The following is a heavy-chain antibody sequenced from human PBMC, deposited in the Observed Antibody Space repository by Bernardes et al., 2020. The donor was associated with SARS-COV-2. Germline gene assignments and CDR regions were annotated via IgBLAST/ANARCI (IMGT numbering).Heavy chain of an antibody. V-gene: IGHV4-34*01. CDR2: VNHSGST. Sequence: SETLYLTCAVYGGSFSGYYWSWIRQPPGKGLEWIGEVNHSGSTNYNPSLKSRVTISVDTSKNQFSLKLSSVTAADTAVYYCARGGSRTAVSGTGDYWGQGTLVTVSS. CDR1: GGSFSGYY. CDR3: ARGGSRTAVSGTGDY. J-gene: IGHJ4*02. D-gene: IGHD6-19*01.